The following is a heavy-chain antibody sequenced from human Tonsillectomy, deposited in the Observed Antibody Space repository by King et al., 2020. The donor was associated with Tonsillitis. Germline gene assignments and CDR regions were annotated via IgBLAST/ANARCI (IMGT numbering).Heavy chain of an antibody. V-gene: IGHV3-48*01. J-gene: IGHJ4*02. CDR1: GFTFSSYS. Sequence: VQLVESGGGLVQPGWSLRLSCAASGFTFSSYSMNWVRQAPGKGLEWVSYISSHSSDIYYADSVKGRFTISRDNAKNSLYLQMNSLRAEDTAVYYCATESPFPVVVAATPFDYWGQGSLVTVSS. CDR2: ISSHSSDI. CDR3: ATESPFPVVVAATPFDY. D-gene: IGHD2-15*01.